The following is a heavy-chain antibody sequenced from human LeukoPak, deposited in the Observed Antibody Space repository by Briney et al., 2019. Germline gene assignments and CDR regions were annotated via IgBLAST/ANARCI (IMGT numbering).Heavy chain of an antibody. CDR1: GGSFSGYW. CDR2: ISHSGET. V-gene: IGHV4-34*01. D-gene: IGHD4-11*01. CDR3: ARTDYSLP. J-gene: IGHJ5*02. Sequence: KTSETLSLTCAVSGGSFSGYWWWWIRQSPGTGLEWIGEISHSGETNYNPSFESRVSISLDTSKNQFSLHLSSVTAADTAVYYCARTDYSLPWGQGTPVTVSS.